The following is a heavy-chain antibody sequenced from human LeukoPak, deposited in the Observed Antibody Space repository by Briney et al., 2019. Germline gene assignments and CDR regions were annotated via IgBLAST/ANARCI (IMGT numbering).Heavy chain of an antibody. J-gene: IGHJ4*02. V-gene: IGHV3-30*02. CDR2: VRYDGRNT. CDR3: ARDSPYSGNYSPIDY. Sequence: GGSLRLSCAASGFTFTSYDMHWVRQAPGKGLEWVAFVRYDGRNTYYADSVKGRFTISRDNSKNTLYVQMNSLRAEDTAVYYCARDSPYSGNYSPIDYWGQGTLVTVSS. D-gene: IGHD1-26*01. CDR1: GFTFTSYD.